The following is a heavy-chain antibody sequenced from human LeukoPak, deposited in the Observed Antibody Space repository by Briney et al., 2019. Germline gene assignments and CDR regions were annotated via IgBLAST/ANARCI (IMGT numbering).Heavy chain of an antibody. CDR3: AAGQGHGMDV. J-gene: IGHJ6*02. V-gene: IGHV3-74*01. CDR2: ISSDGSST. Sequence: GGSLRLSCAASGFSFSSYWMHWGRKAPGAGLGWVSSISSDGSSTSYEDSANGRFTISRDNANNTLYLQITTLRAEDTAVYYCAAGQGHGMDVWGQGTTVTVSS. CDR1: GFSFSSYW.